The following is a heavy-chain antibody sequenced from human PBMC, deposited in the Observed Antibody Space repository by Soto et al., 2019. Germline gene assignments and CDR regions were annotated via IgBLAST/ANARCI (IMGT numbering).Heavy chain of an antibody. CDR3: ARMLTRRRGNAYYFDY. CDR1: GFSLSTSGMC. V-gene: IGHV2-70*11. J-gene: IGHJ4*02. CDR2: IDWDDDK. D-gene: IGHD4-4*01. Sequence: SGPTLVNPTQTLTLTCTFSGFSLSTSGMCVSWIRQPPGKVLEWLARIDWDDDKYYSTSLKTRLTISKDTSKNQVVLTMTNMDPVDTATYYCARMLTRRRGNAYYFDYWGQGTLVTVSS.